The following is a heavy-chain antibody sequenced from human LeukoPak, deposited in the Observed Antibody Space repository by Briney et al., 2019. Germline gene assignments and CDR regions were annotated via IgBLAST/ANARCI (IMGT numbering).Heavy chain of an antibody. CDR1: GFTFSSYW. Sequence: GGSLRLSCAASGFTFSSYWMHWVRQAPGKGLVWVSGINSDGSSTSYADSVKGRFTISRDNAKNTLYLQMNSLRAEDTAVYYCARVGIQLWSALDYWGQGTLVTVSS. J-gene: IGHJ4*02. CDR2: INSDGSST. V-gene: IGHV3-74*01. CDR3: ARVGIQLWSALDY. D-gene: IGHD5-18*01.